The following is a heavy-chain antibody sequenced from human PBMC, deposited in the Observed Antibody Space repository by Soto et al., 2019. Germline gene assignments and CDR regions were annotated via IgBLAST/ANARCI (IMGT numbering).Heavy chain of an antibody. J-gene: IGHJ4*02. V-gene: IGHV1-24*01. CDR2: FDPEDGET. D-gene: IGHD3-22*01. CDR3: ATDPYDSSGYYYAY. Sequence: ASVKVSCKVSGYTLTELSMHWVRQAPGKGLEWMGGFDPEDGETIYAQKFQGRVTMTEDTSTDTAYMELSSLRSEDTAVYYCATDPYDSSGYYYAYWGQGTLVTVSS. CDR1: GYTLTELS.